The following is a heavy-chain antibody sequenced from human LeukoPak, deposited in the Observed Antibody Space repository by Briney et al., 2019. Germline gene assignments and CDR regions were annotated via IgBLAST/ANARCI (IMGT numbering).Heavy chain of an antibody. CDR3: ARVDRYHYYLDV. CDR1: GYTFTGYY. J-gene: IGHJ6*03. V-gene: IGHV1-2*02. Sequence: ASVKVSCKASGYTFTGYYMHWVRQAPGQGLEWMGWINPNSGGTNYAQKFQGRVTMTRDTSISTAYMELSSMRFEDTAMYYCARVDRYHYYLDVWGKGTTVTVSS. CDR2: INPNSGGT.